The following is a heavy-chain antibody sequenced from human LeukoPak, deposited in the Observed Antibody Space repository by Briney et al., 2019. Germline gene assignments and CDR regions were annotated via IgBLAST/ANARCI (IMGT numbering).Heavy chain of an antibody. CDR1: GFTYSSYS. V-gene: IGHV3-48*01. CDR3: ARAGLRFLPFGYFDL. Sequence: GGSLRLSCAASGFTYSSYSMNWVRQAPGKGLEWVSYISSSSNTIYYADSVKGRFTIFRDSAKNSLYLQMNSLRAEDTAVYYCARAGLRFLPFGYFDLWGRGTLVTVSS. D-gene: IGHD3-3*01. CDR2: ISSSSNTI. J-gene: IGHJ2*01.